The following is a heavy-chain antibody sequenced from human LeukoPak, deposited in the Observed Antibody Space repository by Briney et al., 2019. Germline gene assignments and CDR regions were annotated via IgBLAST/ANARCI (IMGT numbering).Heavy chain of an antibody. V-gene: IGHV3-20*04. CDR1: GFTFDGYG. Sequence: GGSLRLSCAASGFTFDGYGMSCVRQAPGKGLEWVSGITLNGGSTGYADSVKGRFTISRDNAKNSLYLQMNSLRAEDTALYYCARAPGWFDPWGQGTLVTVSS. CDR3: ARAPGWFDP. CDR2: ITLNGGST. J-gene: IGHJ5*02.